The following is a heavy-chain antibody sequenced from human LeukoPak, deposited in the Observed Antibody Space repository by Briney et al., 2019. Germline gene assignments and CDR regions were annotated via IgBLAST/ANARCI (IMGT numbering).Heavy chain of an antibody. J-gene: IGHJ4*02. CDR3: ARYNRRGDYGYGLSYFDY. CDR2: IYYSGST. Sequence: SETLSLTCTVSGGSISSYYWSWTRQPPGKGLEWIGYIYYSGSTNYNPSLKSRLTISVDTSKNRISLKLTSVTAADTAVYYCARYNRRGDYGYGLSYFDYWGQGTLVTVSS. V-gene: IGHV4-59*01. CDR1: GGSISSYY. D-gene: IGHD4/OR15-4a*01.